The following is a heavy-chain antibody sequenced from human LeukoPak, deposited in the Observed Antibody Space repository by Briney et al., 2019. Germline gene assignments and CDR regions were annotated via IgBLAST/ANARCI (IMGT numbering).Heavy chain of an antibody. J-gene: IGHJ4*02. CDR1: GFTVRSNY. CDR3: YCMILVGIGVINDY. CDR2: IYSGGST. Sequence: GGSLRLSCGVSGFTVRSNYMSCVRQAPGKGLEWVSVIYSGGSTYYADSVKGRFAISRDNSKNTLYLQMNSLRAEDTAVYYCYCMILVGIGVINDYWGLGTLVTVSS. D-gene: IGHD3-22*01. V-gene: IGHV3-66*01.